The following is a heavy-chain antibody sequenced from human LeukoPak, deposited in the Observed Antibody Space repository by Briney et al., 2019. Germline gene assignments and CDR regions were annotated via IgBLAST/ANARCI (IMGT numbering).Heavy chain of an antibody. CDR3: ARNLYGSGIFDY. V-gene: IGHV3-21*01. D-gene: IGHD3-10*01. J-gene: IGHJ4*02. CDR2: ISSSSSYI. Sequence: GGSLRLSCAAPGFTFSSYSMNWVRQAPGKGLEWVSSISSSSSYIYYADSVKGRFTISRDNAKNSLYLQMNSLRAEDTAVYYCARNLYGSGIFDYWGQGTLVTVSS. CDR1: GFTFSSYS.